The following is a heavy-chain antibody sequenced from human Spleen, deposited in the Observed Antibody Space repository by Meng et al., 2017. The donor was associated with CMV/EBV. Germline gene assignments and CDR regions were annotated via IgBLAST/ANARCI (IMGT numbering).Heavy chain of an antibody. CDR3: ARGGYYDSSGAPRFDY. D-gene: IGHD3-22*01. Sequence: QWPLRGLGPGLGKPSGPLSLTCGVSGVSISSNIRWTWVRQPPGKGLEWIGDIDDSGSTNYNPSLNSRISISLDTSKNQFSLKLSSVTAADTAVYYCARGGYYDSSGAPRFDYWGQGTLVTVSS. CDR1: GVSISSNIR. V-gene: IGHV4-4*02. CDR2: IDDSGST. J-gene: IGHJ4*02.